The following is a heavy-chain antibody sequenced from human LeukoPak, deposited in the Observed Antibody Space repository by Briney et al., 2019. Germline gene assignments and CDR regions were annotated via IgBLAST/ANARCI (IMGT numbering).Heavy chain of an antibody. CDR2: INPNSGGT. J-gene: IGHJ6*02. CDR3: ARRPHYVDYYYGMDV. CDR1: GYTFTGYY. V-gene: IGHV1-2*06. Sequence: ASVKVSCKASGYTFTGYYMHWVRQAPGQGLEWMGRINPNSGGTNYAQKFQGRVTMTRDTSISTAYMELSSLRSEDTAVYYCARRPHYVDYYYGMDVWGQGTTVTVSS. D-gene: IGHD4-17*01.